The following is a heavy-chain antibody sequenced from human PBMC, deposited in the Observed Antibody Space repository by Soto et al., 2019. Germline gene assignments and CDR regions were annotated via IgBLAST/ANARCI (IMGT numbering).Heavy chain of an antibody. CDR3: ARGYCSGGSCYLYYFDY. V-gene: IGHV1-46*03. J-gene: IGHJ4*02. Sequence: ASVKVSCKASGYTFTSYYMHWVRQAPGQGLEWMGIINPSGGSTSCAQKFQGRVTMTRDTSTSTVYMELSSLRSEDTAVYYCARGYCSGGSCYLYYFDYWGQGTLVTVSS. D-gene: IGHD2-15*01. CDR1: GYTFTSYY. CDR2: INPSGGST.